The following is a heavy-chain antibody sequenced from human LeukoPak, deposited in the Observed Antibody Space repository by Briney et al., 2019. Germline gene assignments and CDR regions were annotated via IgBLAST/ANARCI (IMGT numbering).Heavy chain of an antibody. CDR3: AHRSGWYYFDY. D-gene: IGHD6-19*01. J-gene: IGHJ4*02. Sequence: SGPTLVNPTQTLTLICTFSGFSLSTSGVGVCWIRQPPGKALEWLALIYWDDDKRYSPSLKSRLTITKDTSKNQVVLTMTNMDPVDRATYYCAHRSGWYYFDYWGPGTLVTVSS. CDR1: GFSLSTSGVG. V-gene: IGHV2-5*02. CDR2: IYWDDDK.